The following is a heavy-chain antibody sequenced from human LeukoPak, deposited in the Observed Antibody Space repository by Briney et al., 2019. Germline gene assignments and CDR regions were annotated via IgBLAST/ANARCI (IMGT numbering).Heavy chain of an antibody. V-gene: IGHV3-23*01. D-gene: IGHD1-20*01. J-gene: IGHJ6*03. CDR1: GFTFSTFA. CDR3: AKVGKGARITGTTSRYYYYYMDV. Sequence: HPGGSLRLSCEASGFTFSTFAMIWVRQPPGKGLEWVSSIFPSGGEIHYADSVRGRFTISRDNSKSTLSLQMNSLRAEDPAIYYCAKVGKGARITGTTSRYYYYYMDVWGKGTTVTISS. CDR2: IFPSGGEI.